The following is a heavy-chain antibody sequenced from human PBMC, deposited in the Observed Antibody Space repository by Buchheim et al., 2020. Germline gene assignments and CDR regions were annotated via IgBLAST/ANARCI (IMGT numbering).Heavy chain of an antibody. Sequence: QVQLQESGPGLVKPSGTLSLTCAVSGGSISSSNWWSWIRQPPGKGLEWIGYIYYSGSTYYNPSLKSRVTISVDTSKNQFSLKLSSVTAADTAVYYCARYSSSSREDYYYGMDVWGQGTT. J-gene: IGHJ6*02. D-gene: IGHD6-6*01. CDR2: IYYSGST. CDR1: GGSISSSNW. CDR3: ARYSSSSREDYYYGMDV. V-gene: IGHV4-30-4*01.